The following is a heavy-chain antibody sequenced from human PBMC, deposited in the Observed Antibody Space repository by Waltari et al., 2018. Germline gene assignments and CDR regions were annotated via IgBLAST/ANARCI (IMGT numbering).Heavy chain of an antibody. D-gene: IGHD3-3*01. V-gene: IGHV4-34*01. Sequence: QVQLQQCGAGLLKPSETLSLTCAVYGGSFSGYYWSWLSQPPGKGREWIGEINHSGSTNYNPSLKSRVTISVDTSKNQFSLKLSSVTAADTAVYYCARGNYDFWSGHLSFLDYWGQGTLVTVSS. J-gene: IGHJ4*02. CDR3: ARGNYDFWSGHLSFLDY. CDR1: GGSFSGYY. CDR2: INHSGST.